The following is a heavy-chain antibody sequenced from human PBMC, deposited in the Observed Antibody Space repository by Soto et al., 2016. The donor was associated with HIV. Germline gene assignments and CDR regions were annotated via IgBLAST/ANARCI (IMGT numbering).Heavy chain of an antibody. J-gene: IGHJ4*02. CDR2: MNSGGSR. V-gene: IGHV3-66*01. D-gene: IGHD3-16*02. CDR1: GFTVSHNY. CDR3: AREGVWGSSRPYYFDH. Sequence: EVQLVESGGGLVQPGGSLRLSCAASGFTVSHNYMSWVRQAPGKGLEWVSVMNSGGSRYYSDSVRGRFTISRDNSKNTVYLQMNRLRAKDTAVYYCAREGVWGSSRPYYFDHWGQGILVTVSS.